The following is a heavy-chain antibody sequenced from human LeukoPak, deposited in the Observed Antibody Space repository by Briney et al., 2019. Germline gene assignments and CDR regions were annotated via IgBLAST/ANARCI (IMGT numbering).Heavy chain of an antibody. J-gene: IGHJ4*02. Sequence: PGGSLRLSCAASGFTFSSYAMSWVRQAPGKGLEWVSPIIGSGGSTYYADSEKGRFTISRDNSKNTLYLQMNSLRAEDTAVYYCAKDRMVGTGEYYFDYWGQGTLVTVSS. CDR2: IIGSGGST. CDR3: AKDRMVGTGEYYFDY. CDR1: GFTFSSYA. V-gene: IGHV3-23*01. D-gene: IGHD1-26*01.